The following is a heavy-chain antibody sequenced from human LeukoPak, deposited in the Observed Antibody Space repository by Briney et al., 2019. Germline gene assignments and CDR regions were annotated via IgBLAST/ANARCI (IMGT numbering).Heavy chain of an antibody. D-gene: IGHD6-13*01. Sequence: PSETLSLTCAVYGGSFSDYYWSWIRQPPGKGLEWIGEINHSGSTNYNPSLKSRVTISVDTSKNQFSLRLSSVTAADTAVYHCARLARVAAAGSYSYHSLDVWGQGTTVTVSS. J-gene: IGHJ6*02. CDR1: GGSFSDYY. CDR3: ARLARVAAAGSYSYHSLDV. V-gene: IGHV4-34*01. CDR2: INHSGST.